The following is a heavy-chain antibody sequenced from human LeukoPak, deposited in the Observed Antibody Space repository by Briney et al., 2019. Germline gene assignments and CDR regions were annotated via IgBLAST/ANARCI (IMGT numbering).Heavy chain of an antibody. CDR2: IYYSGST. J-gene: IGHJ5*02. D-gene: IGHD6-13*01. CDR1: GGSFSSYY. Sequence: SETLSLTCAVYGGSFSSYYWSWIRQPPGKGLEWIGYIYYSGSTNYNPSLKGRVTISVDTSKNQFPLKLSSVTAADTAVYYCACSIAAAGMGENWFDPWGQGTLVTVSS. V-gene: IGHV4-59*01. CDR3: ACSIAAAGMGENWFDP.